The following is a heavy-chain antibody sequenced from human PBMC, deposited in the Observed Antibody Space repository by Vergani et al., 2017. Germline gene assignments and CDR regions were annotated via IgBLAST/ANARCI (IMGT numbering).Heavy chain of an antibody. CDR1: GFTFSDYY. V-gene: IGHV3-11*01. D-gene: IGHD2-2*02. J-gene: IGHJ4*02. CDR3: ARGRRDCSSTSCYKMRYFGY. Sequence: QVQLVESGGGVVQPGGSLRLSCAASGFTFSDYYMSWIRQAPGKGLEWVSYISSSGSTIYYADSVKGRFTISRDNAKNSLYLQMNSLRAEDTAVYYCARGRRDCSSTSCYKMRYFGYWGQGTLVTVSS. CDR2: ISSSGSTI.